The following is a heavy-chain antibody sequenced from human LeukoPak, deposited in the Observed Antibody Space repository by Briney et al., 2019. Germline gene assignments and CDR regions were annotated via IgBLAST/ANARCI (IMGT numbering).Heavy chain of an antibody. CDR1: GDSVSGYY. CDR2: FYTSANT. D-gene: IGHD3-22*01. CDR3: ARGLRDEERHYGYYYMDV. V-gene: IGHV4-4*09. Sequence: PSETLSLTCTVSGDSVSGYYGSWIRQPPGKELEWIGYFYTSANTNYNPSLKSRVTMSVDTSKNQFSLKLTSVTAADTAVYYCARGLRDEERHYGYYYMDVWGKGTTVTVSS. J-gene: IGHJ6*03.